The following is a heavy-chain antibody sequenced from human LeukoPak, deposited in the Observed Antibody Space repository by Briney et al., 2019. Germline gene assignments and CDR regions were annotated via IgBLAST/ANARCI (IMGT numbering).Heavy chain of an antibody. D-gene: IGHD3-22*01. V-gene: IGHV3-21*01. J-gene: IGHJ4*02. CDR1: GFTFSSYA. Sequence: GGSLRPSCAASGFTFSSYAMNWVRQAPGKGLEWVSSISSSSSYIYYADSVKGRFTISRDNAKNSLYLQMNSLRAEDTAVYYCARVKNYYDSSGSDEIDYWGQGTLVTVSS. CDR2: ISSSSSYI. CDR3: ARVKNYYDSSGSDEIDY.